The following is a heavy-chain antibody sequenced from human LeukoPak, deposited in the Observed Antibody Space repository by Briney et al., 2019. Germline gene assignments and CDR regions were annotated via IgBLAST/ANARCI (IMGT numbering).Heavy chain of an antibody. Sequence: PGGSLRLSCAASGFTFSSYSMNWVRQAPGKGLEWVSSISSSSSYIYYADSVKGRFTISRDNAKNSLYLQMNSLRAEDTAVYYCARRGYDFWSGYYPYYFDYWGQGTLVTVSS. CDR1: GFTFSSYS. D-gene: IGHD3-3*01. J-gene: IGHJ4*02. CDR3: ARRGYDFWSGYYPYYFDY. V-gene: IGHV3-21*04. CDR2: ISSSSSYI.